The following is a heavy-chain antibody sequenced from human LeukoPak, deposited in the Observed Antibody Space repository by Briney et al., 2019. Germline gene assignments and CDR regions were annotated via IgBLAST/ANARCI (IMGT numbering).Heavy chain of an antibody. CDR1: ALSVSSSY. CDR3: ARESVGSHAIDY. CDR2: IYSAGPT. Sequence: GWSLRLSRAPSALSVSSSYMSRVRQAPGKGIEWVSVIYSAGPTHYADSVKGRFTISRDKSENTLHLQMNSLRAEDTAIYYCARESVGSHAIDYWGQGTLVTVSS. V-gene: IGHV3-53*01. D-gene: IGHD4-23*01. J-gene: IGHJ4*02.